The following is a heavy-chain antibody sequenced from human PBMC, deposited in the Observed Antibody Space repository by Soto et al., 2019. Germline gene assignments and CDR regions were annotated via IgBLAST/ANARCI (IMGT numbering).Heavy chain of an antibody. CDR2: INHSGST. CDR3: ARDQRDGLDY. V-gene: IGHV4-34*01. CDR1: GGSFSGYY. Sequence: SETLSLTCAVYGGSFSGYYWSWIRQPPGKGLEWIGEINHSGSTNYNPSLKSRVTISVDTSKNQFSLKLSSVTAADTAVYYCARDQRDGLDYWGQGTLVTVSS. J-gene: IGHJ4*02.